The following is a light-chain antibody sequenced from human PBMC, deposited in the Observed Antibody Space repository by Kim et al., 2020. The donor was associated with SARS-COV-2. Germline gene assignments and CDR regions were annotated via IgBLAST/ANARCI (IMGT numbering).Light chain of an antibody. CDR2: KDS. V-gene: IGLV3-25*03. CDR3: QSADSSGSYVV. CDR1: ALPKQY. Sequence: QEQTARITCSGDALPKQYAYWYQQKPGQAPVLVIYKDSERPSGIPERFSGSSSGTTVTLTISGVQAEDEADYYCQSADSSGSYVVFGGGTQLTLL. J-gene: IGLJ2*01.